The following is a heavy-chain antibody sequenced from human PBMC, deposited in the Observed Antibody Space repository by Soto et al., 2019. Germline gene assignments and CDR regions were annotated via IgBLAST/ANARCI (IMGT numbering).Heavy chain of an antibody. Sequence: QVQLVQSGAEVKKPVSSVKVSCKASGGTFSSYTISWVRQAPGQGLEWMGRIIPILGIANYAQKFQGRVTITEDKSTSTAYMELSSLGSGDTAVYYCARDAAEAGTHRLRSPFYYYYMDVWVKGTTVTDPS. CDR3: ARDAAEAGTHRLRSPFYYYYMDV. J-gene: IGHJ6*03. V-gene: IGHV1-69*08. CDR2: IIPILGIA. CDR1: GGTFSSYT. D-gene: IGHD6-13*01.